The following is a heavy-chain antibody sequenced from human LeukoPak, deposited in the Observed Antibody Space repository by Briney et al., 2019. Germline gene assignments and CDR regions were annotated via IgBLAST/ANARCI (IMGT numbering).Heavy chain of an antibody. D-gene: IGHD3-10*01. CDR1: GFTFSSYS. J-gene: IGHJ5*02. Sequence: PGGSLRLSCAASGFTFSSYSMNWVRQAPGKGLEWVSSISSSSSYIYYADSVKGRFTISRDNAKNSLYLQMNSLRAEDMAVYYCARDPGGRFDPWGQGTLVTVSS. V-gene: IGHV3-21*01. CDR3: ARDPGGRFDP. CDR2: ISSSSSYI.